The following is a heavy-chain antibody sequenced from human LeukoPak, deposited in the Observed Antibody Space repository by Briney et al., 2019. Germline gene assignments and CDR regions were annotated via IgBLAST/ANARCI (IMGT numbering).Heavy chain of an antibody. Sequence: PGGSLRLSCAASGFTFSSYAMHWVRQAPGKGLEWVAVISYDGSNKYYADSVKGRFTISRDNSKNTLYLQMNSLRAEDTAVYYCARDRRLTHYYGNFDYWGQGTLVTVSS. J-gene: IGHJ4*02. CDR2: ISYDGSNK. CDR3: ARDRRLTHYYGNFDY. D-gene: IGHD3-10*01. V-gene: IGHV3-30-3*01. CDR1: GFTFSSYA.